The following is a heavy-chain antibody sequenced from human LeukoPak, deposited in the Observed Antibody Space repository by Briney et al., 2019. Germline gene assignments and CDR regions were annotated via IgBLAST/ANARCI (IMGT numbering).Heavy chain of an antibody. Sequence: ASVKVSCKASGYTFTSYGISWVRQAPGQGLEWMGWISAYNGNTNYAQKLQGRVTMTTDTSKNTAYMELRSLRSDDTAVYYCARESYCGGDCYYQTNWFDPWGQGTLVTVSS. J-gene: IGHJ5*02. V-gene: IGHV1-18*01. CDR3: ARESYCGGDCYYQTNWFDP. D-gene: IGHD2-21*02. CDR1: GYTFTSYG. CDR2: ISAYNGNT.